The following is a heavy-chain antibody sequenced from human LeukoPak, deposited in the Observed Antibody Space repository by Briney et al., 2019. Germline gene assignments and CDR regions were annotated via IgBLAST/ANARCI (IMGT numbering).Heavy chain of an antibody. D-gene: IGHD6-13*01. V-gene: IGHV4-59*01. CDR2: INYSGST. CDR1: GGSISSYY. CDR3: ARYLAAAGTKNAFDI. J-gene: IGHJ3*02. Sequence: SETLSLTCTVYGGSISSYYWSWIRQPPGKGLEWIGDINYSGSTNYNPSLKSRVTISVDTSKNQFSLKLSSVTAADTAVYYCARYLAAAGTKNAFDIWGQGTMVTVSS.